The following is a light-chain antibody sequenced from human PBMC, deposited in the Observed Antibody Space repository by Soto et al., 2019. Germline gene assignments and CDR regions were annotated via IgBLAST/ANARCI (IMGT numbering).Light chain of an antibody. CDR1: QSVGTS. V-gene: IGKV3-11*01. Sequence: DIVLTQSPATLSLSPGERATLSCTASQSVGTSLAWYKQQPGQAPRLLIHDAAYRASGIPERFSGSGSGTAFSLSISRLEPDDFAVYYCQQSYNDLRTFGPGTKVEI. J-gene: IGKJ3*01. CDR3: QQSYNDLRT. CDR2: DAA.